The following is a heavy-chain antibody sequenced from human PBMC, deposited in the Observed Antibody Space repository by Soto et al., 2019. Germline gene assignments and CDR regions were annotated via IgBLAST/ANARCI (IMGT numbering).Heavy chain of an antibody. Sequence: GSLRLSCAASGFTFSSYAMHWVRQAPGKGLEWVAVISYDGSNKYYADSVKGRFTISRDNSKNTLYLQMNSLRAEDTAVYYCARGRERAYYDSSGYWSPFDPWGQGTLVTVSS. CDR1: GFTFSSYA. V-gene: IGHV3-30-3*01. D-gene: IGHD3-22*01. CDR2: ISYDGSNK. J-gene: IGHJ5*02. CDR3: ARGRERAYYDSSGYWSPFDP.